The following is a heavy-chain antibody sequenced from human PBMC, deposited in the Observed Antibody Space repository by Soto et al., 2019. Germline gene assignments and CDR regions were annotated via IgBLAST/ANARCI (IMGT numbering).Heavy chain of an antibody. D-gene: IGHD1-1*01. CDR2: INDDGTST. Sequence: GGSLRLSCAASGFTFSMYWMHWVRQVPGKGPEWVSRINDDGTSTNYADSVKGRFTISRDNAKSTLYLQMNALRVEDTAVYYCTRGPRSTSTGTGAFWGQGTLVTVSS. J-gene: IGHJ4*02. CDR3: TRGPRSTSTGTGAF. V-gene: IGHV3-74*01. CDR1: GFTFSMYW.